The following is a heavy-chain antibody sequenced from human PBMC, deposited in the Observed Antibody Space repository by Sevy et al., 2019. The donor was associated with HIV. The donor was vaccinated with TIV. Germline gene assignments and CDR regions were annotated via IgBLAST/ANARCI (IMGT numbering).Heavy chain of an antibody. J-gene: IGHJ6*02. D-gene: IGHD6-13*01. CDR3: ARGGPAAGTRFYGLDV. V-gene: IGHV4-34*01. Sequence: SETLSLTCVVYGVSFSGFYWSWIRRPPGKGLEWIGEINDRGSTNYNPSLKSRVTLSVDTSKNQFSLKLSSVTAADTAVYYCARGGPAAGTRFYGLDVWGQGSTVTVSS. CDR1: GVSFSGFY. CDR2: INDRGST.